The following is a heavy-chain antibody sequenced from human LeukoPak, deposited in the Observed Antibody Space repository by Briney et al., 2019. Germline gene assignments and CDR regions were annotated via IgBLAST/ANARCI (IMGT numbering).Heavy chain of an antibody. CDR1: GYSFTSYW. CDR2: IYPGDSDT. D-gene: IGHD3-10*01. V-gene: IGHV5-51*01. CDR3: ARVYGSGSYYGDNWFDP. J-gene: IGHJ5*02. Sequence: GESLKVSCKGSGYSFTSYWIGWVRQMPGKGLEWMGIIYPGDSDTRYSPSFQGQVTISADKSISTAYLQWSSLKASDTAMYYCARVYGSGSYYGDNWFDPWGQGTLVTVSS.